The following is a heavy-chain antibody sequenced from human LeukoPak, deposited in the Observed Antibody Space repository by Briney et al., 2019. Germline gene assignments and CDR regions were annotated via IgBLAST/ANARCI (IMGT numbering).Heavy chain of an antibody. V-gene: IGHV3-9*01. CDR1: GFTFEDYA. Sequence: GRSLRLSCAVSGFTFEDYAMHWVRQAPGKGLDWVAAISWNSGSINCADSVKGRFTISRDNAKNSLYLQMNSLRAEGTAFYYCVKERSRTGYFDYWGQGTLVTVSS. CDR2: ISWNSGSI. CDR3: VKERSRTGYFDY. D-gene: IGHD2-2*01. J-gene: IGHJ4*02.